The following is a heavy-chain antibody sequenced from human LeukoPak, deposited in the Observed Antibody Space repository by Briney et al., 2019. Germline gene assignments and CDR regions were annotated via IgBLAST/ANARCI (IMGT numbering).Heavy chain of an antibody. Sequence: GGSLRLSCAASGFTFSSYWMHWVRQAPGKGLVWVSRINSDGSTTIYADSVKGRFTISRDNAKNTLYLQMNSLRAEDTAVYYCANLPLGLVVVITDPFVYWGQGTLVTVSS. J-gene: IGHJ4*02. D-gene: IGHD3-22*01. CDR2: INSDGSTT. V-gene: IGHV3-74*01. CDR1: GFTFSSYW. CDR3: ANLPLGLVVVITDPFVY.